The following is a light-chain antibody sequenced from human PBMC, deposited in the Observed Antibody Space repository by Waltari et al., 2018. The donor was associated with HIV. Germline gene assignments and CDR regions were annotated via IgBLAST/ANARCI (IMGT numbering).Light chain of an antibody. Sequence: DIVMTQSPATPSVPPGERATLSCRASQSVSSNLAWYQQKPGQAPRLLIYSASTRATGIPARFSGSGSGTEFTLTISSLQSEDFAVYYCQQYNNWYTFGQGTKLEIK. CDR3: QQYNNWYT. CDR1: QSVSSN. V-gene: IGKV3-15*01. CDR2: SAS. J-gene: IGKJ2*01.